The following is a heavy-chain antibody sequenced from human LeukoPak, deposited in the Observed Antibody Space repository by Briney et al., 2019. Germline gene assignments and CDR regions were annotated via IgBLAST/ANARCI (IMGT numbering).Heavy chain of an antibody. D-gene: IGHD6-13*01. CDR2: ISSSSSTI. CDR3: ARDFPRRSTWSYLFDY. V-gene: IGHV3-48*01. Sequence: GGSLRLSCAASGFTFSSYSMNWVRQAPGKGLEWVSYISSSSSTIYYADSVKGRFTISRDNAKNSLYLQMNSLRAEDTAVYYCARDFPRRSTWSYLFDYWGQGTLVTVSS. CDR1: GFTFSSYS. J-gene: IGHJ4*02.